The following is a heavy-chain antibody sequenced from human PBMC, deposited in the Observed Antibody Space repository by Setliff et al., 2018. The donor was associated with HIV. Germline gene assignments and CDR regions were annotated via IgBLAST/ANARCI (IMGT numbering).Heavy chain of an antibody. CDR2: ISTYSDET. Sequence: WASVKVSCKPSGYTFTTYGLSWVRQAPGQGLEWMGWISTYSDETSSSQNLQGRLTMTTDTSTGTAYMELRGLRSDDTAVYYCARDVDHMTDVWGQGTTVTVSS. J-gene: IGHJ6*02. CDR1: GYTFTTYG. V-gene: IGHV1-18*01. CDR3: ARDVDHMTDV.